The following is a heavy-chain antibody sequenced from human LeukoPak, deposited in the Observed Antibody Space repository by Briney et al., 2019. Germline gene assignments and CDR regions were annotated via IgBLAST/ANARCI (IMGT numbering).Heavy chain of an antibody. D-gene: IGHD3-3*01. V-gene: IGHV3-7*01. CDR2: IKKDGSEI. CDR1: GFTFSNYW. CDR3: ARVDFWSGGNY. Sequence: GGSLRLSCAASGFTFSNYWMSWVRQAPGKGLEWVANIKKDGSEIYYVDSVKGRFTISRDNAKNSLYLQMNSLRAEDTALYYCARVDFWSGGNYWGQGILVTVSS. J-gene: IGHJ4*02.